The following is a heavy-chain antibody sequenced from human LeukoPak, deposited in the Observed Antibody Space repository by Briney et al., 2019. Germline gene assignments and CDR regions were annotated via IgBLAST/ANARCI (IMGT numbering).Heavy chain of an antibody. CDR3: ARDYYDSSGYYADDAFDI. D-gene: IGHD3-22*01. CDR2: INPNSGGT. Sequence: ASVKVSCKASGYTFTGYYMHWVRQAPGQGLEWMGRINPNSGGTNYAQKFQGRVTMTRDTSISTAYMELRSLRSDDTAVYYCARDYYDSSGYYADDAFDIWGQGTMVTVSS. CDR1: GYTFTGYY. J-gene: IGHJ3*02. V-gene: IGHV1-2*06.